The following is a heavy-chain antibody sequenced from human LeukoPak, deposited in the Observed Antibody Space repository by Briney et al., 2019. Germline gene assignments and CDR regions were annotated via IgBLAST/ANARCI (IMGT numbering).Heavy chain of an antibody. V-gene: IGHV3-21*01. CDR1: GFTFSSYS. J-gene: IGHJ4*02. CDR2: ISSSSSYI. Sequence: GGSLRLPCAASGFTFSSYSMNWVRQAPGKGLEWVSSISSSSSYIYYADSVKGRFTISRDNAKNSLYLQMNSLRAEDTAVYYCARDDGGSYQFDYWGQGTLVTVSS. CDR3: ARDDGGSYQFDY. D-gene: IGHD1-26*01.